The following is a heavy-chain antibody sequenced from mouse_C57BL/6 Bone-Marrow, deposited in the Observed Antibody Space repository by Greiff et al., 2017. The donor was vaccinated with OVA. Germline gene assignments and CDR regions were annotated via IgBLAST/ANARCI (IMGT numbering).Heavy chain of an antibody. CDR2: IYPGDGDT. V-gene: IGHV1-82*01. J-gene: IGHJ4*01. Sequence: QVQLQQSGPELVKPGASVTISCKASGYAFSSSWMNWVKQRPGKGLEWIGRIYPGDGDTNYNGKFKGKATLTADKSSSTSYMQLSSLTSEDSAVYFCSLYYAMDYWGQGTSVTVSS. CDR3: SLYYAMDY. CDR1: GYAFSSSW.